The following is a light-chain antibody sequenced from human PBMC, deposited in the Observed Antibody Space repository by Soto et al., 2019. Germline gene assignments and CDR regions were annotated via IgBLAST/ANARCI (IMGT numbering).Light chain of an antibody. Sequence: EIVLTQSPRTLSLSPGARATFPCRASQSVISTYLAWYQQKPGQAPRLLIYGASNRATGIPDRFSGSGSGTDFTLTISRLEPEDFAVYYCQQYGSSGTFGQGTKVDIK. CDR2: GAS. J-gene: IGKJ1*01. V-gene: IGKV3-20*01. CDR1: QSVISTY. CDR3: QQYGSSGT.